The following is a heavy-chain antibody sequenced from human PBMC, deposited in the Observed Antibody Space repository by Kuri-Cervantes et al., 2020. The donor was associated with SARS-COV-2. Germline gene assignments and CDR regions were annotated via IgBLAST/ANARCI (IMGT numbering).Heavy chain of an antibody. CDR3: AKEGASTFPPRYPRGPLPY. V-gene: IGHV3-23*01. D-gene: IGHD2/OR15-2a*01. J-gene: IGHJ4*02. CDR2: ISGSGVST. Sequence: ETLSLTCAASGFTFSSYAMSWVRQAPGKGLEWVSAISGSGVSTYYADSVKGRLTISRDDSKNTVYLPMNSLRAEDTAGYYCAKEGASTFPPRYPRGPLPYRGQGTLVTVSS. CDR1: GFTFSSYA.